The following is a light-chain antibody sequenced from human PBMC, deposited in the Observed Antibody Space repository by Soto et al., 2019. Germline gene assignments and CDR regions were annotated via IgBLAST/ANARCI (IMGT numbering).Light chain of an antibody. CDR3: AAWDDSLNGRV. J-gene: IGLJ3*02. CDR2: SNN. CDR1: SSNIGSNT. Sequence: QSVLTQPPSASGTPGQRVTISCSGSSSNIGSNTVSWYQQLPLSAPKLLIYSNNQRPSGVPDRFSGSKSATSASLAISGLQSGDEADYYCAAWDDSLNGRVFGGGTKVTV. V-gene: IGLV1-44*01.